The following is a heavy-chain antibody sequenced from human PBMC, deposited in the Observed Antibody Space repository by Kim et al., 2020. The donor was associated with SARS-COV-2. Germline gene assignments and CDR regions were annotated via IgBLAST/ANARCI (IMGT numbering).Heavy chain of an antibody. CDR1: GGTFSSYA. CDR2: IIPILGIA. J-gene: IGHJ5*02. V-gene: IGHV1-69*04. D-gene: IGHD3-3*01. CDR3: AREGVLRFLEWLFYPGSWFDP. Sequence: SVKVSCKASGGTFSSYAISWVRQAPGQGLEWMGRIIPILGIANYAQKFQGRVTITADKSTSTAYMELSSLRSEDTAVYYCAREGVLRFLEWLFYPGSWFDPWGQGTLVTVSS.